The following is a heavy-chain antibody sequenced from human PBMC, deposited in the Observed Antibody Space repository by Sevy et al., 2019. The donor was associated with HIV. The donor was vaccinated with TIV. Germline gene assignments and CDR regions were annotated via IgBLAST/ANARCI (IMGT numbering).Heavy chain of an antibody. CDR1: GFTVSSNY. V-gene: IGHV3-53*01. CDR3: ARDRAGTIYFDY. Sequence: GGFLRLSCAASGFTVSSNYMSWVRQAPGKGLEWVSVIYSGGSTYYADSVKGRFTISRDNSKNTLYLQMNSLRAEDTAVYYCARDRAGTIYFDYWGQGTLVTVSS. CDR2: IYSGGST. J-gene: IGHJ4*02. D-gene: IGHD6-19*01.